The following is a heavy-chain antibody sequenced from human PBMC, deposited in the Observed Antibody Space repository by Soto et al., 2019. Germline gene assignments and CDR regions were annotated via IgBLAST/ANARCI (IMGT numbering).Heavy chain of an antibody. V-gene: IGHV3-15*01. CDR2: IKSKTDGGTT. CDR3: QGGDLFDP. Sequence: GATLRLSCAASGFTLSNAWMSWVRQAPGKGLEWVGRIKSKTDGGTTDYAAPVKGRFTISRDDSKNTLYLQMNSLKTEDTAVYYCQGGDLFDPWGQGTLVTVSS. D-gene: IGHD3-16*01. CDR1: GFTLSNAW. J-gene: IGHJ5*02.